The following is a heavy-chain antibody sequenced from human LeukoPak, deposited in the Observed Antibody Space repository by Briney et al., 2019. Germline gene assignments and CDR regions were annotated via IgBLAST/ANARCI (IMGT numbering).Heavy chain of an antibody. CDR2: IIPIFGTA. Sequence: SVKVSCKASGGTFSSYAISWVLQAPGQGLEWMGGIIPIFGTANYAQKFQGRVTITADESTSKAYMELSSLRSEDTAVYYCAVEVVVAATFDYWGQGTLVTVSS. D-gene: IGHD2-15*01. CDR3: AVEVVVAATFDY. V-gene: IGHV1-69*13. CDR1: GGTFSSYA. J-gene: IGHJ4*02.